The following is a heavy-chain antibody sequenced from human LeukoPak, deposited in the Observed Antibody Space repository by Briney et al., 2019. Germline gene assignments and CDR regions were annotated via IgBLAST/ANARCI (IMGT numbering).Heavy chain of an antibody. V-gene: IGHV3-13*01. CDR2: IGTAGDT. CDR3: ARGRYSGYVDY. D-gene: IGHD5-12*01. Sequence: PGGSLRLSCAASGFTFSSYDMHWVRQATGKGLEWASAIGTAGDTYYPGSVKGRFTISRENAKNSLYLQMNSLRAGDTAVYYCARGRYSGYVDYWGQGTLVTVSS. J-gene: IGHJ4*02. CDR1: GFTFSSYD.